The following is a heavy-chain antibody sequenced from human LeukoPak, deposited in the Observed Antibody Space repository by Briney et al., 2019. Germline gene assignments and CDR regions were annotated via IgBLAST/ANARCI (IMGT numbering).Heavy chain of an antibody. CDR2: IKQDGSEK. D-gene: IGHD6-13*01. CDR1: GFTFSSYW. CDR3: ARRPIGGAAAIAKTFEY. V-gene: IGHV3-7*01. Sequence: GGSLRLSCAASGFTFSSYWMSWVRQAPGKGLEWVANIKQDGSEKYYVDSVKGRFTISRDNAKNSLYLQMNSLRAEDTAVYYCARRPIGGAAAIAKTFEYWGQGTLVTVSS. J-gene: IGHJ4*02.